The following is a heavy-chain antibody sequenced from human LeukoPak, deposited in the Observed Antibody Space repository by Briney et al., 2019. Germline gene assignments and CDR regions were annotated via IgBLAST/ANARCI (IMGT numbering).Heavy chain of an antibody. D-gene: IGHD5-12*01. J-gene: IGHJ6*03. CDR3: ARGVYSGYDFRGPMDL. Sequence: SETLSLTCTISGGSISSYYRSWIRRPPGKGLEWIGYIYYTGSTNHNPSLKSRVTISVDASKNHFFLKLSSLTAADTAVFYFARGVYSGYDFRGPMDLWGKDTTVTVSS. V-gene: IGHV4-59*01. CDR2: IYYTGST. CDR1: GGSISSYY.